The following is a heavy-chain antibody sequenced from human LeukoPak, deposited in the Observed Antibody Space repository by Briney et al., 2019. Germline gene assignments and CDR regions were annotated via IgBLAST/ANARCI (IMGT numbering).Heavy chain of an antibody. J-gene: IGHJ6*03. V-gene: IGHV4-61*02. D-gene: IGHD4-23*01. CDR3: ARDEVGGGNSGGFYYYYYYMDV. CDR2: THTSGGT. CDR1: GGSLSSGSYY. Sequence: SQTLSLTCIVSGGSLSSGSYYWSWIRLPAGKGLECIGRTHTSGGTNYNPSLKSRVTISVDTSKKQFSLKLSSVTAADTAVYYWARDEVGGGNSGGFYYYYYYMDVWGKGTTVTVSS.